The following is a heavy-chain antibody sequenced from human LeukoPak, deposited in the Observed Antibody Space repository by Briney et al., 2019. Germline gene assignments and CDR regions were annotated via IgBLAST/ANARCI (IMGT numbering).Heavy chain of an antibody. CDR1: GFSFNGYS. V-gene: IGHV3-21*01. CDR3: ARGGGLDV. CDR2: ISNSGHYI. J-gene: IGHJ6*02. D-gene: IGHD3-16*01. Sequence: PGGSLRLSCAASGFSFNGYSMNWVRQAPGKGLEWVSSISNSGHYIYNADSVRGRFTISRDVTRNSLYLQMNSLRAEDTAVYFCARGGGLDVWGQGATVTVSS.